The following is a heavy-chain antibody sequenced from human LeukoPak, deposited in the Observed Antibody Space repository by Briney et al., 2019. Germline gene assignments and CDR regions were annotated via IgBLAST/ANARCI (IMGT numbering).Heavy chain of an antibody. D-gene: IGHD3-16*01. V-gene: IGHV3-21*01. CDR1: GFTFSSYS. Sequence: PGGSLRLSCAASGFTFSSYSMNWVRQAPGKGLEWVSSISSSSSYIYYADSVKGRFTISRDNAKNSLYLQMNSLRAEDTAVYYCARDRRMILYSGGRNDAFDIWGQGTMVTVSS. J-gene: IGHJ3*02. CDR2: ISSSSSYI. CDR3: ARDRRMILYSGGRNDAFDI.